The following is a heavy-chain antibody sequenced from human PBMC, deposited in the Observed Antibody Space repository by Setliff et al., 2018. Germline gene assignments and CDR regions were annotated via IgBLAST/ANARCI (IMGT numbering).Heavy chain of an antibody. CDR2: INPTGGLT. CDR1: GYTLTKYY. J-gene: IGHJ6*04. V-gene: IGHV1-46*01. D-gene: IGHD3-22*01. CDR3: AKALPPGQIGGYYYEMGSVYNCFLDV. Sequence: GASVKVSCKASGYTLTKYYMHWVRQAPGQGLGWMGIINPTGGLTRYAQKFQGRVTMTRDTSTSTVYLEVSSLRAEDTALYYCAKALPPGQIGGYYYEMGSVYNCFLDVWGKGTTVTVSS.